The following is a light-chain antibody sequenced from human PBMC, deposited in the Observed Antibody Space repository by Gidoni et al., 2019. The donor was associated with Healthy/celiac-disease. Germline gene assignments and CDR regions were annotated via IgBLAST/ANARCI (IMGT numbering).Light chain of an antibody. CDR2: GAS. V-gene: IGKV3-20*01. Sequence: EIVLTQSPGTLSLSPGDRATLTCRASQSVSSNYLAWYQQKPGQAPRLLIYGASSRATCIPDRFSSSGSGTDFSLPISRLEPEDFAVYYCQQYGSSPPFTFGPGTKVDIK. CDR3: QQYGSSPPFT. J-gene: IGKJ3*01. CDR1: QSVSSNY.